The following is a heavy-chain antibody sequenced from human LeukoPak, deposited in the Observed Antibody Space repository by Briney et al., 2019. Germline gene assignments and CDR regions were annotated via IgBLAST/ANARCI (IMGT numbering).Heavy chain of an antibody. CDR2: MNPNSGNT. D-gene: IGHD2-2*01. CDR3: ASSTIVVVPAAYDY. V-gene: IGHV1-8*01. Sequence: ASVKVSCKASGYTFTSYDINWVRQATGQGLEWMGWMNPNSGNTGYAQKFQGRVTITADESTSTAYMELSSLRSEDTAVYYCASSTIVVVPAAYDYWGQGTLVTVSS. J-gene: IGHJ4*02. CDR1: GYTFTSYD.